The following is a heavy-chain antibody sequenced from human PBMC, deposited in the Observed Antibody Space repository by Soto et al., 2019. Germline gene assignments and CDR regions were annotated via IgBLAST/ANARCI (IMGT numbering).Heavy chain of an antibody. CDR1: GFTFSNAW. CDR3: TTYRYNTGSEAFDI. V-gene: IGHV3-15*01. Sequence: PGGSLRLSCAASGFTFSNAWMSWVRQAPGEGLEWVGLIKKKIDGGTTAFAAPVKARFTISRDDSKSTLYLQMNSLKTEDTAVYYCTTYRYNTGSEAFDIWGLGTMVTVSS. D-gene: IGHD3-16*02. CDR2: IKKKIDGGTT. J-gene: IGHJ3*02.